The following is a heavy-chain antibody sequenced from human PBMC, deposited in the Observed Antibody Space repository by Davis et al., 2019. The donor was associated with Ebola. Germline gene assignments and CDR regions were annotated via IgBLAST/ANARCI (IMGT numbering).Heavy chain of an antibody. Sequence: GGSLRLSCAASGFTFSSYSMNWVRQAPGKGLEWVSSISSSSSYIYYADSVKGRFTISRDSSKNTLDLQMNSLRSEDTALYYCATGSTRTRDNRLDPWGQGTLVTVSS. D-gene: IGHD1-1*01. J-gene: IGHJ5*02. CDR1: GFTFSSYS. CDR2: ISSSSSYI. V-gene: IGHV3-21*04. CDR3: ATGSTRTRDNRLDP.